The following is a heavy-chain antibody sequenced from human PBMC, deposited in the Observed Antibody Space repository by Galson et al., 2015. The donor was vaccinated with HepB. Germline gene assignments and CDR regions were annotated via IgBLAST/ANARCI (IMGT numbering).Heavy chain of an antibody. CDR3: ARAGDTAPPDY. Sequence: SLRLSCATSGFSFRDYAVNWFRQAPGKGLEWVGFIRSKPYGGTTQYVASVKGRFTISRDDSKSIAYLQMDSLRVEDTAVYYCARAGDTAPPDYWGQGTLVTVSS. CDR1: GFSFRDYA. V-gene: IGHV3-49*03. CDR2: IRSKPYGGTT. J-gene: IGHJ4*02.